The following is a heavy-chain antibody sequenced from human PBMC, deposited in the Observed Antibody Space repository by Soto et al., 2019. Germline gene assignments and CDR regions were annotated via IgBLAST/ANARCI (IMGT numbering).Heavy chain of an antibody. CDR1: GYTFTSYG. CDR2: ITPFNGNT. D-gene: IGHD2-2*02. Sequence: ASVKVSCKASGYTFTSYGISWVRQAPGQALEWMGWITPFNGNTKYAQKFQDRVTFTGDTSLNIAYMELSSLRSDDTAVYYCARDRLSIVVVPAAIDYWGQGTLVTVSS. CDR3: ARDRLSIVVVPAAIDY. V-gene: IGHV1-18*04. J-gene: IGHJ4*02.